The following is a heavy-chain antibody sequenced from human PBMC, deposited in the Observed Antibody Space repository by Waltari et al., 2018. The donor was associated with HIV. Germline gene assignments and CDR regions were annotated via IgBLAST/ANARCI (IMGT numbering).Heavy chain of an antibody. J-gene: IGHJ6*02. CDR1: GYTLPELS. D-gene: IGHD4-17*01. Sequence: QVQLVQSGAEVKKPGASVKVSCKVSGYTLPELSMHWVRQAPGKGLEWMGGFDPEDGETIYAQKFQGRVTMTEDTSTDTAYMELSSLRSEDTAVYYCATGNGDYVGYYYYYGMDVWGQGTTVTVSS. CDR3: ATGNGDYVGYYYYYGMDV. V-gene: IGHV1-24*01. CDR2: FDPEDGET.